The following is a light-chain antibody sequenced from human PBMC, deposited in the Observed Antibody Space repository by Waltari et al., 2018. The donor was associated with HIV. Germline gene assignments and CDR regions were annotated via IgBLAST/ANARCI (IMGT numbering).Light chain of an antibody. CDR1: SSDVGGYNY. Sequence: QSALTQPASVSGSRGQSITISCTGTSSDVGGYNYVSWYQQHPGKVPKLLIYDVTHRPSGVSNRFSGSKSGNTASLTISGLQAADEADYYCSSFTSINTGVVFGGGTTLTVL. J-gene: IGLJ2*01. V-gene: IGLV2-14*03. CDR3: SSFTSINTGVV. CDR2: DVT.